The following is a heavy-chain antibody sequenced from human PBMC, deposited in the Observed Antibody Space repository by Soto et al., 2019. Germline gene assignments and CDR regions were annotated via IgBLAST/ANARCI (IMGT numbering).Heavy chain of an antibody. V-gene: IGHV3-30*18. Sequence: PGGSLRLSCAASGFTFSSYAMSWVRQAPGKGLEWVAVISDDGSSKYYADSVKGRFTISRDNSKNTLYLQMNSLRAEDTAVYYCAKDFIFQGNEYYYYMDVWGKGTTVTVSS. D-gene: IGHD3-3*02. CDR1: GFTFSSYA. CDR3: AKDFIFQGNEYYYYMDV. J-gene: IGHJ6*03. CDR2: ISDDGSSK.